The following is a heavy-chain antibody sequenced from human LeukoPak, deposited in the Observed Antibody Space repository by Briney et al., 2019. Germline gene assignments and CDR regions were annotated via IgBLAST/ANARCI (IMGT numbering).Heavy chain of an antibody. D-gene: IGHD5-18*01. J-gene: IGHJ5*02. V-gene: IGHV3-11*06. CDR3: ARAPRYSYGGKWCDP. Sequence: GGSLRLSCAASGFTFSDYYMSWIRQAPGKGLEWVSYISSSSSYTNYADSVKGRLTISRDNAKNSLYLQMNSLRAEDTAVYYCARAPRYSYGGKWCDPWGQGTLVTVSS. CDR1: GFTFSDYY. CDR2: ISSSSSYT.